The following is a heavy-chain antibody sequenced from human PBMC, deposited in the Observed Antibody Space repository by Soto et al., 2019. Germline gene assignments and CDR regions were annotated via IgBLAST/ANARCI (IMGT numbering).Heavy chain of an antibody. Sequence: VKVSCKASGYTFTSYDINWVRQATGQGLEWMGWMNPNSGNTGYAQKFQGRVTMTRNTSISTAYMELSSLRSEDTAVYYCATGLPPLHTDIDYWGQGTLVTVSS. CDR3: ATGLPPLHTDIDY. J-gene: IGHJ4*02. V-gene: IGHV1-8*01. CDR2: MNPNSGNT. D-gene: IGHD4-4*01. CDR1: GYTFTSYD.